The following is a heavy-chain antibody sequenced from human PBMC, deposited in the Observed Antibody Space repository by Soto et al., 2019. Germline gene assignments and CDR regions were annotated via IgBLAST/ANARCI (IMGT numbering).Heavy chain of an antibody. CDR1: AFTVSNNY. CDR3: TRSYIAASGCYCHY. Sequence: EVQLVESGGCLVPLGGSLRLSCAASAFTVSNNYMPWVRQALGKGLEWISVIDSGGGSFKADSVRGRFTISRDGSKNTGYRQMTSLKFEDTAIYYCTRSYIAASGCYCHYWGQGAEVTVSS. D-gene: IGHD6-13*01. CDR2: IDSGGGS. V-gene: IGHV3-66*01. J-gene: IGHJ4*02.